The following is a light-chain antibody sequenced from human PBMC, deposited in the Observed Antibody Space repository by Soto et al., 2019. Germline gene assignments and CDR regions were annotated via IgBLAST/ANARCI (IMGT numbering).Light chain of an antibody. J-gene: IGKJ1*01. CDR3: QQYNDGPPLT. CDR2: GAS. Sequence: EIVVMQSPATLSVYPGERATLSCRASQTFSSNLAWYQQKTGQAPRLLIYGASTRATGIPARFSGSGSGTEFTLTISSLLPEDFAVYYCQQYNDGPPLTFGHGTNVEI. CDR1: QTFSSN. V-gene: IGKV3-15*01.